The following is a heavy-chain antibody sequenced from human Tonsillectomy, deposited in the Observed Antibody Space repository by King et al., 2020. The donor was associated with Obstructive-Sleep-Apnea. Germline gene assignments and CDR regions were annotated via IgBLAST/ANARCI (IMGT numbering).Heavy chain of an antibody. D-gene: IGHD3-22*01. CDR3: AKVGGKDSSAYYPNFDF. CDR1: GFTFSSYA. V-gene: IGHV3-23*04. J-gene: IGHJ4*02. CDR2: ISGSDDST. Sequence: VQLVEFGGGLLQPGGSLRLSCAASGFTFSSYAMSWVRQAPGKGLEWVSVISGSDDSTYYADSVKGRFTISRDNSKNTLYLQMNSLRAEDTAIYYCAKVGGKDSSAYYPNFDFWGQGTLVTVSS.